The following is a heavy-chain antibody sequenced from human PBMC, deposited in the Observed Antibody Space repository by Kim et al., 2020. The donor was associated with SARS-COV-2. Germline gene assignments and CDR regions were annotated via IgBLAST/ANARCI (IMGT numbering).Heavy chain of an antibody. CDR2: AYYIGNT. D-gene: IGHD6-19*01. V-gene: IGHV4-39*01. J-gene: IGHJ5*01. Sequence: SETLSLTCTVSGGSLSSSSYYWGWIRQPPGNGLEWIGTAYYIGNTHYNLSLKSRVPISVDTSKNQFSLKLGSVTAADTAVYYCARHQRYSSGWF. CDR1: GGSLSSSSYY. CDR3: ARHQRYSSGWF.